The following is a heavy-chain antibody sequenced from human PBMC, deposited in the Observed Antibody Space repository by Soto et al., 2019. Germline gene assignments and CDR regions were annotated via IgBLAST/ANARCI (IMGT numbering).Heavy chain of an antibody. CDR2: ISGSGGST. V-gene: IGHV3-23*01. D-gene: IGHD6-6*01. CDR3: AKFQFSSSSPWFDP. Sequence: PGGSLRLSCAASGFTFSSYAMSWVRQAPGKGLEWVSAISGSGGSTYYADSVKGRFTISRDNSKNTLYLQMNSLRAEDTAVYYRAKFQFSSSSPWFDPWGQGTLVTVSS. CDR1: GFTFSSYA. J-gene: IGHJ5*02.